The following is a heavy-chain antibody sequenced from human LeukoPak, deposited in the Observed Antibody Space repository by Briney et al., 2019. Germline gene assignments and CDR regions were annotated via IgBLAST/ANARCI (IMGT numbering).Heavy chain of an antibody. Sequence: SQTLSLTCTVSGGSISSGSYYWSWIRQPAGRGLEWIGHIHTSGTMNYNASLKSRVRISVETSKNQFSLRLSSVTAADTAVYFCARGILRDYYDSSGFYHRGGVGYWGQGTLVTVSS. J-gene: IGHJ4*02. CDR3: ARGILRDYYDSSGFYHRGGVGY. D-gene: IGHD3-22*01. V-gene: IGHV4-61*09. CDR1: GGSISSGSYY. CDR2: IHTSGTM.